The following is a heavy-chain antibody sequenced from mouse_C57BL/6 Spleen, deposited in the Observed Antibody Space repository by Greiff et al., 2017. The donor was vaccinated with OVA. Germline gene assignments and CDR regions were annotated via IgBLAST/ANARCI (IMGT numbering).Heavy chain of an antibody. D-gene: IGHD1-1*01. V-gene: IGHV1-52*01. J-gene: IGHJ4*01. CDR1: GYTFTSYW. CDR3: ARYGYAMDY. Sequence: LQQPGAELVRPGSSVKLSCKASGYTFTSYWMHWVKQRPIQGLEWIGNIDPSDSETHYNQKFKDKATLTVDKSSSTAYMQLSSLTSEDSAVYYCARYGYAMDYWGQGTSVTVSS. CDR2: IDPSDSET.